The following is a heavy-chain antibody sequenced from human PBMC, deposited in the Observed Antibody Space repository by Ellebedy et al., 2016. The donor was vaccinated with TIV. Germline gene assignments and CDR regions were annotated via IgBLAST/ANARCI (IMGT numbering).Heavy chain of an antibody. J-gene: IGHJ5*02. V-gene: IGHV3-48*03. CDR2: ISPSSKTI. D-gene: IGHD1-1*01. CDR3: ARQTKGSTDWNGGALNWFDH. Sequence: GESLKISCVASGFTFSSFEMTWVRLAPGKGLEWVSYISPSSKTIYYADSVKGRFTTSRDNAKYSLYLDMDSLRVEDTAIYFCARQTKGSTDWNGGALNWFDHWGQGTQVTVSS. CDR1: GFTFSSFE.